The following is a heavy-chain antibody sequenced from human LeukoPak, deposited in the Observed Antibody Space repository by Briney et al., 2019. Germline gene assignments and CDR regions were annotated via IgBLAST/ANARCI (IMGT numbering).Heavy chain of an antibody. CDR1: GYTFTGYY. J-gene: IGHJ3*02. Sequence: GASVTVSCTASGYTFTGYYMHWVRQAPGQGLEWMGWINPNSGGTNYAQKFQGRVTMTRDTSISTAYMELSRLRSDDTAVYYCARGYYDSSGYYNDAFDIWGQGTMVTVSS. D-gene: IGHD3-22*01. V-gene: IGHV1-2*02. CDR2: INPNSGGT. CDR3: ARGYYDSSGYYNDAFDI.